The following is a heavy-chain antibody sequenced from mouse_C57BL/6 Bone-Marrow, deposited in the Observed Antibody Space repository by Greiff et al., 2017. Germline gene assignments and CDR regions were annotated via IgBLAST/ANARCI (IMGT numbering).Heavy chain of an antibody. CDR3: ARYAYYFDY. J-gene: IGHJ2*01. CDR2: IRNKANGYTT. CDR1: GFTFTDYY. Sequence: EVKLVESGGGLVQPGGSLSLSCAASGFTFTDYYMSWVRQPPGKALEWLGFIRNKANGYTTEYSASVKGRFTISRDNSQSILCLQMNALRAEDSATDYCARYAYYFDYWGQGTTLTVSS. V-gene: IGHV7-3*01.